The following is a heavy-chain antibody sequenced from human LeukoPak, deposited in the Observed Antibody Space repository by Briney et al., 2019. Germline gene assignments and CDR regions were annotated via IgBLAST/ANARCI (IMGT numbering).Heavy chain of an antibody. D-gene: IGHD3-16*01. V-gene: IGHV3-23*01. CDR2: ISWNSGST. CDR1: GFTFDDYA. J-gene: IGHJ4*02. CDR3: AKFEFGF. Sequence: GGSLRLSCAASGFTFDDYAMHWVRQAPGKGLEWVSGISWNSGSTYYADSVKGRFTISRDNSKNTLYLQMNSLRDEDTAVYYCAKFEFGFWGQGTLVTVSS.